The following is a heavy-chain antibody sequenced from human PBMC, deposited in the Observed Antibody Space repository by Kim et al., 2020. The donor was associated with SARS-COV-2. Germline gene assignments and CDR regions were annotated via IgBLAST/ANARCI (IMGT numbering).Heavy chain of an antibody. CDR3: AKDWDWADTAMVTYYFDY. D-gene: IGHD5-18*01. J-gene: IGHJ4*02. V-gene: IGHV3-23*01. CDR1: GFTFSSYA. CDR2: ISGSGGST. Sequence: GGSLRLSCAASGFTFSSYAMSWVRQAPGKGLEWVSAISGSGGSTYYADSVKGRFTISRDNSKNTLYLQMNSLRAEDTAVYYCAKDWDWADTAMVTYYFDYWGQGTLVTVSS.